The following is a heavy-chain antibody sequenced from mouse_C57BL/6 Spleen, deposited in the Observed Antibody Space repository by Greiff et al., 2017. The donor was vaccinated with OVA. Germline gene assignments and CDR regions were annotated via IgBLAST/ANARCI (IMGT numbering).Heavy chain of an antibody. CDR2: IYPRSGNT. D-gene: IGHD2-5*01. CDR1: GYTFTSYG. Sequence: QVQLQQSGAELARPGASVKLSCKASGYTFTSYGISWVKQRTGQGLEWIGEIYPRSGNTYYNEKFKGKATLTADKSSSTAYMELRSLASEDSAVYFCAYCSNYVRAMDYWGQGTSVTVSS. CDR3: AYCSNYVRAMDY. J-gene: IGHJ4*01. V-gene: IGHV1-81*01.